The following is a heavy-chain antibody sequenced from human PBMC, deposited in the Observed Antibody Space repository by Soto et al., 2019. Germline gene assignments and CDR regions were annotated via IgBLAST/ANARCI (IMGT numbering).Heavy chain of an antibody. CDR2: INPGDSDT. J-gene: IGHJ5*02. CDR3: ASPDSSGYYIS. D-gene: IGHD3-22*01. Sequence: GESLKISCEDSGYTFTSYWIAWVRQMPGKGLEWMAIINPGDSDTRYSPSFQGQITISVDKSIRTAYLQWSSLKASDTAIYYCASPDSSGYYISWGQGTLVTVSS. V-gene: IGHV5-51*01. CDR1: GYTFTSYW.